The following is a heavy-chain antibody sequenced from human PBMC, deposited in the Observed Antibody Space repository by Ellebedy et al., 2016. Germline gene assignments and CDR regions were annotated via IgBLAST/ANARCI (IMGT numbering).Heavy chain of an antibody. CDR1: GYTFTDYY. D-gene: IGHD2-21*02. Sequence: ASVKVSCXASGYTFTDYYLHWVRQAPGQGLEWMGWINPNSGATIYAQNFQGRVTMTRDTTSSTAYLELSRLRSGDTALYYCATGDRWDYTSINVWGQGTTVTVSS. J-gene: IGHJ6*02. V-gene: IGHV1-2*02. CDR2: INPNSGAT. CDR3: ATGDRWDYTSINV.